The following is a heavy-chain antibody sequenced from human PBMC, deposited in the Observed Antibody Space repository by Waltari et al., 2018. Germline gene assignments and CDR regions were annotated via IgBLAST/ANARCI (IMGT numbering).Heavy chain of an antibody. Sequence: QVQLKQWGAGTLKPSDTLSLPCGVYGGSFSGYHWTWVRQSPGKGLEWIGEINNGGVTNYSPSLKSRVTISVDASKNQFSLFVRSVTAADTAVYYCARGGVPDYYGSGSPYRNWFDPWGQGTLVTVSS. CDR3: ARGGVPDYYGSGSPYRNWFDP. J-gene: IGHJ5*02. CDR2: INNGGVT. CDR1: GGSFSGYH. D-gene: IGHD3-10*01. V-gene: IGHV4-34*02.